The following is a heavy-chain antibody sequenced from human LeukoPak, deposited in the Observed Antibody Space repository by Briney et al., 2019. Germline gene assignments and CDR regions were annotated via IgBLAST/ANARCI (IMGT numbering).Heavy chain of an antibody. CDR1: GFTFSSYS. J-gene: IGHJ4*02. D-gene: IGHD2-15*01. CDR3: AKGYCSGGSCYFDY. CDR2: ISSSSSYI. Sequence: GGSLRLSCAASGFTFSSYSMNWVRQAPGKGLEWVSSISSSSSYIYYADSVKGRFTISRDNAKNSLYLQMNSLRAEDTAVYYCAKGYCSGGSCYFDYWGQGTLVTVSS. V-gene: IGHV3-21*01.